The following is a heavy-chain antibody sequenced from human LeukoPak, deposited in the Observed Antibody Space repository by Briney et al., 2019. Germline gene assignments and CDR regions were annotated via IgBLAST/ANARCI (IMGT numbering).Heavy chain of an antibody. Sequence: PSETLSLTWTVSGGSISSPISYWGWIRQPPGKGLEWIATVLHSGATFYSPSLEGRLTISIDTSTNQFSLKMTSMTAADTAVYYCARRIVGVIDAFDYWGQGALVTVSS. CDR1: GGSISSPISY. J-gene: IGHJ4*02. D-gene: IGHD1-26*01. V-gene: IGHV4-39*01. CDR2: VLHSGAT. CDR3: ARRIVGVIDAFDY.